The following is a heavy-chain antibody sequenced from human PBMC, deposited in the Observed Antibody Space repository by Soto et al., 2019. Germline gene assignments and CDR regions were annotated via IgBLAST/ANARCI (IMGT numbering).Heavy chain of an antibody. Sequence: EVQLVESGGGLVQPGGSLRLSCAASGFTFSNYWMNWVRQAPGKGLEWVANIDQDGSEKNYVDYVKGRFTISRDNGKNSLFLQMNSLRAEDTAVYYCARDRAMDDFWGQGTLVTVAS. J-gene: IGHJ4*02. CDR2: IDQDGSEK. CDR1: GFTFSNYW. CDR3: ARDRAMDDF. V-gene: IGHV3-7*05.